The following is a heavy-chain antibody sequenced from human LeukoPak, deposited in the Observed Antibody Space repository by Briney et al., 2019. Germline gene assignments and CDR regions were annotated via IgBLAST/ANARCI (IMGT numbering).Heavy chain of an antibody. D-gene: IGHD3-22*01. V-gene: IGHV3-23*01. J-gene: IGHJ4*02. Sequence: TGGSLRLSCAASGFNFSRYAMSWVRQAPGKGLEWVSAISGSGGSTYYADSVKGRFTISRDNSKNTLYLQMNSLRAEDTAVYYCARGYDSSGYYYFDYWGQGTLVTVSS. CDR1: GFNFSRYA. CDR3: ARGYDSSGYYYFDY. CDR2: ISGSGGST.